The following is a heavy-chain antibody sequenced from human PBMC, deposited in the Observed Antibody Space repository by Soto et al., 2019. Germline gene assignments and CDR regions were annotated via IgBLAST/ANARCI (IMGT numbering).Heavy chain of an antibody. CDR3: ARDGVWICYRTRRGY. J-gene: IGHJ4*02. CDR2: IYSGGST. D-gene: IGHD3-3*01. CDR1: GFTVSSNY. Sequence: EVQPVETGGGLVQPGGSLRLSCAASGFTVSSNYMSWVRQAPGKGLEWVSVIYSGGSTYYADSVKGRFTISRHNSKNKLYLHIDSLRAEDRAVYYGARDGVWICYRTRRGYLGQGTLVTVSS. V-gene: IGHV3-53*04.